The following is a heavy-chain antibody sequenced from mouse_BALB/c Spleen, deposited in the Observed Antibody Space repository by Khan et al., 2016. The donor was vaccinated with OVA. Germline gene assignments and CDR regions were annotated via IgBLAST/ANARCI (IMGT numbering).Heavy chain of an antibody. CDR3: ARRNYFGYTFAY. Sequence: VQLQESGAELARPGASVKLSCKASGYTFTDYYINWVKQRTGKGLEWIGEINPGSGDIYYNEKFKGKATLTADKSSSTAYMQLISLTSYDSAGYCCARRNYFGYTFAYWGQGTLVTVSA. CDR2: INPGSGDI. J-gene: IGHJ3*01. D-gene: IGHD1-2*01. CDR1: GYTFTDYY. V-gene: IGHV1-77*01.